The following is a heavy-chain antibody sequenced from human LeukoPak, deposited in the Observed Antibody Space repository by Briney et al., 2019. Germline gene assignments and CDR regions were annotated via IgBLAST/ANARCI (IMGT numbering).Heavy chain of an antibody. CDR1: GFTFSSYA. CDR2: ISGSGGST. V-gene: IGHV3-23*01. CDR3: AEESGYSYGNYFDY. D-gene: IGHD5-18*01. Sequence: GGSLRLSCAASGFTFSSYAMNWVRQAPGKGLEWVSAISGSGGSTYYADSVKGRFTISRDNSKNTLYLQMNSLRAEDTAVYYCAEESGYSYGNYFDYWGQGTLVTVSP. J-gene: IGHJ4*02.